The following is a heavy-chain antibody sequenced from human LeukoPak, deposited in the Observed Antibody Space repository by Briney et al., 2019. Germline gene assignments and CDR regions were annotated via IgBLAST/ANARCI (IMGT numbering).Heavy chain of an antibody. Sequence: GGSLRLSCAASGFTFSSYGMHWVRQAPGKGLEWVAVISYDGSNKYYADSVKGRFTIPRDNSKNTLYLQMNSLRAEDTAVYYCAKDRLPYYDSSGYWGQGTLVTVSS. CDR1: GFTFSSYG. V-gene: IGHV3-30*18. J-gene: IGHJ4*02. CDR3: AKDRLPYYDSSGY. CDR2: ISYDGSNK. D-gene: IGHD3-22*01.